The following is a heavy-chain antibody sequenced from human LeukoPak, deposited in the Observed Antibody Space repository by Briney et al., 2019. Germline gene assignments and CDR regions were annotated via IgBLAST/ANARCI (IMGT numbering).Heavy chain of an antibody. CDR2: ITSTSSST. Sequence: GGSLRLXCAASGFTCTTYDMNWVRRAPGKGLEWVSSITSTSSSTYYADSLKGRFTISRDNAKNSLYLQMNNLRAEDTAVYYCARDCGGACYMDVWGKGTTVTVSS. CDR1: GFTCTTYD. J-gene: IGHJ6*03. D-gene: IGHD2-21*02. V-gene: IGHV3-21*01. CDR3: ARDCGGACYMDV.